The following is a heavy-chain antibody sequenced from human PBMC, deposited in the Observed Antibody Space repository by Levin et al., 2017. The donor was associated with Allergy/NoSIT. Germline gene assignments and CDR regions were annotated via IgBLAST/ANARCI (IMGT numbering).Heavy chain of an antibody. CDR1: GYTFTGYY. V-gene: IGHV1-2*02. CDR3: ARRAGIEYSSSSLFDY. Sequence: GASVKVSCKASGYTFTGYYMHWVRQAPGQGLEWMGWINPSSGVTNYAQKFQGRVSMTRDTSISTAYMELTRLRSDDSAVYFCARRAGIEYSSSSLFDYWGQGTLVTVSS. CDR2: INPSSGVT. J-gene: IGHJ4*02. D-gene: IGHD6-6*01.